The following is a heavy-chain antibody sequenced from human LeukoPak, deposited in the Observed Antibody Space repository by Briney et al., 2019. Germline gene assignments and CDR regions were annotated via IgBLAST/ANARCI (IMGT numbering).Heavy chain of an antibody. CDR3: ARDRYDSVYNWFDP. CDR1: GSSISDYY. V-gene: IGHV4-4*07. CDR2: IYVSGST. J-gene: IGHJ5*02. Sequence: SETLSLTCTVSGSSISDYYWTWIRQSAGKGQEWIGRIYVSGSTKYNPSLNPSVKSRVTISVDVSKNQFSLRMSSVTAADTALYYCARDRYDSVYNWFDPWGRESWSLSPQ. D-gene: IGHD3-22*01.